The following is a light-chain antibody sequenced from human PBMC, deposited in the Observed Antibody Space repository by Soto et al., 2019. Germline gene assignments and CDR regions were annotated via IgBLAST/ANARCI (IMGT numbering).Light chain of an antibody. CDR1: NTDVENYNF. Sequence: QSVLTQPASVSGSPGQSITIACTGINTDVENYNFVSWYQQHPGKAPKLMIYEDYKRPSGVSNRFSGSKSGNTASLTISGLQTEDEADYYCCSYTNINTRACVFGTGTKLTVL. CDR3: CSYTNINTRACV. CDR2: EDY. J-gene: IGLJ1*01. V-gene: IGLV2-14*02.